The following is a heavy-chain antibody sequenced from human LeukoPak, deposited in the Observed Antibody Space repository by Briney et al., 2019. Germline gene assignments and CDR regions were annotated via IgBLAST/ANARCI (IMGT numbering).Heavy chain of an antibody. V-gene: IGHV4-34*01. Sequence: SETLSLTCAVYGXSFSGYYWSWIRQPPGKGLEWIGEINHSGSTNYNPSLKSRVTISVDTSKNQFSLKLSSVTAADTAVYYCARGGRVVGFDYWGQGTLVTVSS. D-gene: IGHD2-15*01. CDR2: INHSGST. CDR1: GXSFSGYY. J-gene: IGHJ4*02. CDR3: ARGGRVVGFDY.